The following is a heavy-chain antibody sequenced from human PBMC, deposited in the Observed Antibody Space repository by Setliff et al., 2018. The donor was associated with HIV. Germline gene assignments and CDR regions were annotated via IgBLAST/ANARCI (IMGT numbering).Heavy chain of an antibody. V-gene: IGHV1-46*01. CDR2: IYSGGGST. J-gene: IGHJ3*02. Sequence: GASVKVSCKAPGQTFINYDIHWVRQATGQRLEWMGIIYSGGGSTNYAQKFQGRITKTSDTSTSTVYMELSSLRSEDSAVYYCARSIYEWGAFDIWGQGTMVTVSS. D-gene: IGHD2-8*01. CDR1: GQTFINYD. CDR3: ARSIYEWGAFDI.